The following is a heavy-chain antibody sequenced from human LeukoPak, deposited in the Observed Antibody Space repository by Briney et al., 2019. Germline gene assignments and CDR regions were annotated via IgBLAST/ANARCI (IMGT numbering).Heavy chain of an antibody. J-gene: IGHJ4*02. Sequence: GGSLRLSCAASGFTFSSYSMNWVRQAPGKGLEWVSSISATSNYIYYADSVKGRFTISRDNSKNTLYLQMNSLRAEDTAVFYCAKDLFFISRSYFDSWGQGTLVTVSS. D-gene: IGHD2/OR15-2a*01. CDR1: GFTFSSYS. CDR2: ISATSNYI. CDR3: AKDLFFISRSYFDS. V-gene: IGHV3-21*04.